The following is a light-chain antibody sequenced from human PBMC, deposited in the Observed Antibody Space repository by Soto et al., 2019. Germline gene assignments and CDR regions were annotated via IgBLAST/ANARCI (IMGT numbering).Light chain of an antibody. J-gene: IGKJ3*01. Sequence: DIQMTQSPSSLSASVGDRVTITCRASQSISSYLNWYQQKPGKDPKLLIYAAASLQSGVSSRFSGSGSGTDVTLTISSLQPEDFATYYCQQSYSTPLPFGPGTKVAIK. CDR3: QQSYSTPLP. CDR2: AAA. CDR1: QSISSY. V-gene: IGKV1-39*01.